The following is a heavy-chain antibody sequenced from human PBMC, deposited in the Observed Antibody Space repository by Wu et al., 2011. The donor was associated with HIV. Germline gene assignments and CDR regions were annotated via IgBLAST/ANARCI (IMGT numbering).Heavy chain of an antibody. CDR3: ATVERITMLRGVPVPLYRLDV. Sequence: QVQLVQSGAEVKKPGASVKVSCKASGYTFTVYYMHWVRQAPGQGLEWMGGFDPEDGETIYTQKFQGRVTMTEDTSTDTAYMELSSLRSEDTAVYYCATVERITMLRGVPVPLYRLDVWGPRGPR. V-gene: IGHV1-24*01. D-gene: IGHD3-10*01. CDR1: GYTFTVYY. CDR2: FDPEDGET. J-gene: IGHJ6*04.